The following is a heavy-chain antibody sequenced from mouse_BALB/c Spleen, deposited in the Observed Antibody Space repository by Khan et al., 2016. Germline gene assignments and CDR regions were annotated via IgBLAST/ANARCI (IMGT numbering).Heavy chain of an antibody. D-gene: IGHD1-2*01. CDR3: ATLDYYGSAFAY. J-gene: IGHJ3*01. CDR2: ISHSGDS. V-gene: IGHV3-8*02. Sequence: VQLKQSGPSLAKPSQTLSLTCSVTGDSITSGHWNWIRKFPGNKFDFMGYISHSGDSYYNPSLKSRISITRDTSKNQYYLQLNSVTTEDTATYYCATLDYYGSAFAYWGQGTLVTVSA. CDR1: GDSITSGH.